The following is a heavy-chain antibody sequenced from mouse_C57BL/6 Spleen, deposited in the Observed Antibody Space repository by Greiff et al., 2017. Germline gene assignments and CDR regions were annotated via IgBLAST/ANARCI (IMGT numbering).Heavy chain of an antibody. J-gene: IGHJ1*03. CDR1: GYTFTSYW. Sequence: QVQLQQPGAELVKPGASVKLSCKASGYTFTSYWMHWVKQRPGRGLEWIGRIDPNSGGTKYNEKFKGKATLTVDKPSSTAYMQLSSLTSEDSAVYYCARCLTTVVAHWYFDVWGTGTTVTVSS. CDR2: IDPNSGGT. D-gene: IGHD1-1*01. CDR3: ARCLTTVVAHWYFDV. V-gene: IGHV1-72*01.